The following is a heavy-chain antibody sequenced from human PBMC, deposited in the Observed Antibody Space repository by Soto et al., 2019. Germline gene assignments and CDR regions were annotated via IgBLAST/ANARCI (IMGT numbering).Heavy chain of an antibody. V-gene: IGHV3-23*01. J-gene: IGHJ4*02. CDR3: AKVYPVVKSYVLVDY. CDR2: ISGRGDST. CDR1: GFTFSSYA. D-gene: IGHD2-21*01. Sequence: GGSLRLSCAASGFTFSSYAMSWVRQAPGKGLEWVSAISGRGDSTYYADSVKGRFTISRDNSKNTLYLQMNSLRAEDTAVYYCAKVYPVVKSYVLVDYWGQGTLVTVSS.